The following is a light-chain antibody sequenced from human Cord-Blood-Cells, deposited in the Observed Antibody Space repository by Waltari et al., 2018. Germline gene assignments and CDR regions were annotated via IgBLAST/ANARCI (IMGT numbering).Light chain of an antibody. J-gene: IGKJ1*01. CDR2: AAS. CDR1: QGISNY. V-gene: IGKV1-27*01. Sequence: DIQMTQSPPSLSASVADRVPITCRASQGISNYLACYQQKPGNVPKPLIYAASTLQSGVPSRFSGSGSGTDVALAFCSLQPEDVATYYGRKYNSAPRTFGQGTKVEIK. CDR3: RKYNSAPRT.